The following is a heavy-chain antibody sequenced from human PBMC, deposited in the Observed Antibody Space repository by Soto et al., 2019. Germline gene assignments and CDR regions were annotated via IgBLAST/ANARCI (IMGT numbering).Heavy chain of an antibody. CDR1: GFTFSSYG. CDR2: ISYDGSNT. Sequence: GGSLRLSCVASGFTFSSYGMHWVSQAPGKGLEWVAIISYDGSNTYYADSVKGRFTISRDNSKNTLYLQMNSLRAEDTSVYYCAKEGGLSGSYYISSSYYFDYWGQGTQVTVSS. V-gene: IGHV3-30*18. CDR3: AKEGGLSGSYYISSSYYFDY. D-gene: IGHD1-26*01. J-gene: IGHJ4*02.